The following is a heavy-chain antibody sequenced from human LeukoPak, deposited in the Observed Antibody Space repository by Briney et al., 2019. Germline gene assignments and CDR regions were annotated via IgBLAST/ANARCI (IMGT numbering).Heavy chain of an antibody. CDR3: AAEMTTVTGGFDY. V-gene: IGHV3-64*01. CDR1: GFTFTTYD. D-gene: IGHD4-11*01. Sequence: TGGSLRLSCAASGFTFTTYDMHWVRQAPGKGLEYVSSISSNGGRTYYANSVKGRFTISRDNFENTLFLQMGSLRAEDMAVYYCAAEMTTVTGGFDYWGQGILVIVSS. CDR2: ISSNGGRT. J-gene: IGHJ4*02.